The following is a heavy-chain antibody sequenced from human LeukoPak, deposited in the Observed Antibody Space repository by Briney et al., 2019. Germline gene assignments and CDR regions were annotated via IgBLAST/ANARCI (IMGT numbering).Heavy chain of an antibody. CDR2: IIPILGIA. D-gene: IGHD5-18*01. J-gene: IGHJ4*02. CDR3: ARDRIQLWSYES. CDR1: GGTFSSYA. V-gene: IGHV1-69*04. Sequence: SVEVSCKASGGTFSSYAISWVRQAPGQGLEWMGRIIPILGIANYAQKFQGRVTITADKSTSTAYMELSSLRSEDTAVYYCARDRIQLWSYESWGQGTLVTVSS.